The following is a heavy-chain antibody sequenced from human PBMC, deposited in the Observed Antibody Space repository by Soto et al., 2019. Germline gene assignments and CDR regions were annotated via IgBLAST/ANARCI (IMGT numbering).Heavy chain of an antibody. CDR2: ITISSDNI. D-gene: IGHD2-21*01. CDR1: GFTFTTYA. Sequence: EVQLVESGGGLVKPGGSLRLSCAASGFTFTTYAMTWVRQAPGRGLEWVSSITISSDNIYYADSLKGRFPISRANAKNSMFLQLNSLRAEDTAVYYCVRSGTARLLRHSWFDTWGQGTLVTVSS. V-gene: IGHV3-21*01. J-gene: IGHJ5*02. CDR3: VRSGTARLLRHSWFDT.